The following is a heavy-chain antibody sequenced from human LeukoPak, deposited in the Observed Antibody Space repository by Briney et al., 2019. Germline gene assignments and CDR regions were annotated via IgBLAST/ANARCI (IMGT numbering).Heavy chain of an antibody. J-gene: IGHJ4*02. Sequence: SETLSLTCAVYGGSFSGYYWSWIRQRPGKGLEWIGYIYYSGSTYYNPSLKSRVTISVDTSKNQFSLKLSSVTAADTAVYYCARDGDSSGYYFYYWGQGTLVTVSS. CDR1: GGSFSGYY. CDR3: ARDGDSSGYYFYY. CDR2: IYYSGST. V-gene: IGHV4-31*11. D-gene: IGHD3-22*01.